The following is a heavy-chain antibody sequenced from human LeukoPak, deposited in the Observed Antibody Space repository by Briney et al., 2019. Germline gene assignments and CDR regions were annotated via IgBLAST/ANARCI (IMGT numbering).Heavy chain of an antibody. Sequence: GSLRLSCAASGFTSSNYEMNWVRQAPGKGLEWVSYISSSGTTIYYAERRFTISRDNAKNSLYLLMNSLRAEDTAVYYCAREAVLMVYARKNWFDPWGQGTLVTVSS. V-gene: IGHV3-48*03. J-gene: IGHJ5*02. D-gene: IGHD2-8*01. CDR1: GFTSSNYE. CDR2: ISSSGTTI. CDR3: AREAVLMVYARKNWFDP.